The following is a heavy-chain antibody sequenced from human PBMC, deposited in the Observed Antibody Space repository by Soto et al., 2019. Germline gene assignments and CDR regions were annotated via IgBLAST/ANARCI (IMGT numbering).Heavy chain of an antibody. V-gene: IGHV1-69*02. CDR1: GGTFSSYT. CDR3: ARYVDRRKYFDY. CDR2: IIPILGIA. Sequence: QVQLVQSGAEVKKPGSSVKVSCKASGGTFSSYTISWVRQAPGQGLEWMGRIIPILGIANYAQKFQGRVKITADKSTSTAYMELSSLRSEDTAVYYCARYVDRRKYFDYWGQGTLVTVSS. J-gene: IGHJ4*02. D-gene: IGHD5-12*01.